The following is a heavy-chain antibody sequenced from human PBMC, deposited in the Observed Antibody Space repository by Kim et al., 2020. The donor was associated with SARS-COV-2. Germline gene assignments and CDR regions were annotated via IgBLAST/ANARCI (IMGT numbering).Heavy chain of an antibody. CDR3: ARHTSTGEWWYFDL. Sequence: SPSFQGHVTISADKSISTAYLQWSSLKASDTAMYYCARHTSTGEWWYFDLWGRGTLVTVSS. J-gene: IGHJ2*01. D-gene: IGHD7-27*01. V-gene: IGHV5-10-1*01.